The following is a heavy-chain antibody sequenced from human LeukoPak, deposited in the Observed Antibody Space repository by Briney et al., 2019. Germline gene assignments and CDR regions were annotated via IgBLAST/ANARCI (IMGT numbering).Heavy chain of an antibody. Sequence: PSETLSLTCTVSGGSISSNSFYWGWIRQPPGKGLEWIGSIYYSGSPYYNPSLKSRVTISVDTSKNQFSLKLSSVTAADTAVYYCARHAGTYDYWSGFPYYYYYMDVWGKGTTVTVSS. CDR2: IYYSGSP. CDR1: GGSISSNSFY. D-gene: IGHD3-3*01. CDR3: ARHAGTYDYWSGFPYYYYYMDV. J-gene: IGHJ6*03. V-gene: IGHV4-39*01.